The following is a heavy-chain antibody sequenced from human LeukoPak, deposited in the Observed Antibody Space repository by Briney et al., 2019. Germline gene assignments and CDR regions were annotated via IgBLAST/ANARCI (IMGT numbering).Heavy chain of an antibody. CDR1: GFTFSSYA. V-gene: IGHV3-30-3*01. CDR2: ISYDGSNK. D-gene: IGHD1-26*01. CDR3: ANGERSGSYPISFDY. Sequence: GGSLRLSCAASGFTFSSYAMHWVRQAPGKGLEWVAVISYDGSNKYYADSVKGRFTISRDNSKNTMYLQMNSLRAEDTAVYFCANGERSGSYPISFDYWGQGTLVTVSS. J-gene: IGHJ4*02.